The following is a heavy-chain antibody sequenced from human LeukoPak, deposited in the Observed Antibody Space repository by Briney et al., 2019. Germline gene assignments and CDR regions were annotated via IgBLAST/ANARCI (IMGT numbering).Heavy chain of an antibody. J-gene: IGHJ4*02. CDR2: INPSGGDT. CDR3: ARVGGDDSSGYYYVV. CDR1: GYTFSSYY. D-gene: IGHD3-22*01. Sequence: ASVKVSCKPSGYTFSSYYIHWVRQAPGQGLEWMGIINPSGGDTSYAQKFQGRVTTTRDPSTSTVYMEVVSLRPEDTAVYYCARVGGDDSSGYYYVVWGQGTLVTVSS. V-gene: IGHV1-46*01.